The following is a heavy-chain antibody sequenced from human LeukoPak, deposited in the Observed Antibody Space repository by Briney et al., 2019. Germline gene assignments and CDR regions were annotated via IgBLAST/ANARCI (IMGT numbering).Heavy chain of an antibody. CDR3: ARDGQDIVVVVAATPGWFDP. J-gene: IGHJ5*02. D-gene: IGHD2-15*01. V-gene: IGHV1-2*02. Sequence: ASVKVSCKASGFPFNGFHILWVRQAPGKGLELMGWIDPNTGGTHSEQKFQGRIIMTSDTTISTVYLEVGSLRSDDTAVYFCARDGQDIVVVVAATPGWFDPWGQGTLVTVSS. CDR2: IDPNTGGT. CDR1: GFPFNGFH.